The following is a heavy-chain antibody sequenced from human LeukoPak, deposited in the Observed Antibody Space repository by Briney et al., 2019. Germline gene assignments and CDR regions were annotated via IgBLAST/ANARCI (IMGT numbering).Heavy chain of an antibody. J-gene: IGHJ3*02. CDR3: ARRYYYHSSGLSDAFDI. CDR2: IYYSGST. Sequence: SETLSLTCTVSGGSISSSSYYWGWIRQPPGKGLEWIGSIYYSGSTNYNPSLKSRVTISVDTSKNQFSLKLSSVTAADTAVYYCARRYYYHSSGLSDAFDIWGQGTMVTVSS. D-gene: IGHD3-22*01. CDR1: GGSISSSSYY. V-gene: IGHV4-39*07.